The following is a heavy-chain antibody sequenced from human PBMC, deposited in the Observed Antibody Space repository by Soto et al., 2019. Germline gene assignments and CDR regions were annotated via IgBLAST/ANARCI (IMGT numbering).Heavy chain of an antibody. CDR1: GFTFRSFD. D-gene: IGHD2-15*01. CDR3: VSGQEVGAHFFDS. Sequence: EVQLVESGGGLVQPGGSLRLTCAASGFTFRSFDFHWVRQATGKGLEWVATIGTIGDTYYPVSVKGRFTVARENANSSVSVPMDSLRVGCAAVYFCVSGQEVGAHFFDSWGQGTPVTVSS. V-gene: IGHV3-13*01. J-gene: IGHJ4*02. CDR2: IGTIGDT.